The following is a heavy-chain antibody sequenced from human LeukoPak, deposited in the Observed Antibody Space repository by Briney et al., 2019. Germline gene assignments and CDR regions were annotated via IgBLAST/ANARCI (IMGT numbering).Heavy chain of an antibody. J-gene: IGHJ4*02. Sequence: PGGSLRLSCAASGFTFSSYAMHWVRQAPGKGLEWVAVISYDGSNKYYADSVKGRLTISRDNSKNTLYLQMNSLRAEDTAVYYCAKSKYYDILTGYYTPLDYWGQGTLVTVSS. D-gene: IGHD3-9*01. CDR2: ISYDGSNK. CDR3: AKSKYYDILTGYYTPLDY. CDR1: GFTFSSYA. V-gene: IGHV3-30*18.